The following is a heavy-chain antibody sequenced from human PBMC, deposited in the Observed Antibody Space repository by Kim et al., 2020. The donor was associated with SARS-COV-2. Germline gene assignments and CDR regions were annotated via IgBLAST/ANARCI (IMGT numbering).Heavy chain of an antibody. CDR1: GFTFSDFA. J-gene: IGHJ3*01. Sequence: GGSLRLSCAASGFTFSDFAFHWVRQAPGKGLEWVSFISDDASNKYDAESVKGRFTISRDNSKNTLYLQMNSLRAEDTAVYYCARGGYSSSWSIGEAFDFWGQGTMVTVSS. V-gene: IGHV3-30*04. CDR3: ARGGYSSSWSIGEAFDF. CDR2: ISDDASNK. D-gene: IGHD6-13*01.